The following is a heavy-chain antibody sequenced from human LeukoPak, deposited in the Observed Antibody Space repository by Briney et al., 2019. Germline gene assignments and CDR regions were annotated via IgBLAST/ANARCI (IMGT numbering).Heavy chain of an antibody. CDR2: ISSNGGST. Sequence: GGSLRLSCAASGFTFSSYAMHWVRQAPGKGLEYVSSISSNGGSTYYANSVKGRFTISRDNSKNTLYLQMGSLRAEDMAVYYCARDSIRGTTVTEDAFDIWGQGTMVTVSS. V-gene: IGHV3-64*01. D-gene: IGHD4-17*01. CDR3: ARDSIRGTTVTEDAFDI. CDR1: GFTFSSYA. J-gene: IGHJ3*02.